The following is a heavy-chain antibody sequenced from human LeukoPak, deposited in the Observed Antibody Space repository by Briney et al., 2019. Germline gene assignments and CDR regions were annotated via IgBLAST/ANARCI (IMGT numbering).Heavy chain of an antibody. CDR3: ARGRKSDYDILTGYYMGNWFDP. Sequence: SETLSLTCTVSGGSISSYYWSWIRQPPGKGLEWIGYIYYSGSTNYNPSLKSRVTISVDTSKNQFSLKLSSVTAADTAVYYCARGRKSDYDILTGYYMGNWFDPWGQGTLVTVSS. CDR1: GGSISSYY. V-gene: IGHV4-59*01. J-gene: IGHJ5*02. CDR2: IYYSGST. D-gene: IGHD3-9*01.